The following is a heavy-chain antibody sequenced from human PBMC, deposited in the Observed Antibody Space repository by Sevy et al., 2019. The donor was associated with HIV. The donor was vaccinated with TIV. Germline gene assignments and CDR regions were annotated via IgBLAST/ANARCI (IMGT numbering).Heavy chain of an antibody. CDR2: THHSGST. V-gene: IGHV4-38-2*01. J-gene: IGHJ3*02. CDR1: GYSISSVYY. CDR3: GIAGRSGWPPAFDI. D-gene: IGHD6-19*01. Sequence: SETLSLTCAVSGYSISSVYYWGWIRQPPGKGLEWIGSTHHSGSTYYNPSLKSRVTISVDTSKNQFSLKLSSETAADTAVYYCGIAGRSGWPPAFDIWGQGTMVTVSS.